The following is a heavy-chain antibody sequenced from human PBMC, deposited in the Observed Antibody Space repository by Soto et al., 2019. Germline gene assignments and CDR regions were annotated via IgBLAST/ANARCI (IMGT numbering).Heavy chain of an antibody. J-gene: IGHJ4*02. V-gene: IGHV4-31*03. CDR1: GGSISSGGYY. CDR2: IYYSGST. Sequence: SETLSLTCTVSGGSISSGGYYWSWIRQHPGKGLEWIGYIYYSGSTYYNPSLKSRVTISVDTSKNQFSLKLSSVTAADTAVYYCARDYGGDFDYWGQGTLVTVSS. D-gene: IGHD2-21*01. CDR3: ARDYGGDFDY.